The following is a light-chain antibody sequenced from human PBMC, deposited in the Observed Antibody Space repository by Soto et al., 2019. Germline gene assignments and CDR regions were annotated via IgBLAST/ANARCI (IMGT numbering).Light chain of an antibody. Sequence: LTKHLATHFLSPDELATPSFSPARRVTSNYLAWYQQKPGQAPRLLIFGASIRDTGIPDRFSGSGSGTDFTLTISRLEPEDFAVYYCQQYGSSPGTFGQGTKVDIK. V-gene: IGKV3-20*01. CDR1: RRVTSNY. J-gene: IGKJ1*01. CDR3: QQYGSSPGT. CDR2: GAS.